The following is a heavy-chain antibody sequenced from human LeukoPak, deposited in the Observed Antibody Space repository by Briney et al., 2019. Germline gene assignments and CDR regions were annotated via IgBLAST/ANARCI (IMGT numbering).Heavy chain of an antibody. D-gene: IGHD3-9*01. J-gene: IGHJ4*02. CDR1: GFTFSSYA. V-gene: IGHV3-64*01. CDR2: ISSNGGST. Sequence: GGSLRLSCAASGFTFSSYAMHWVRQAPGKGLEYVSAISSNGGSTYYANSVKGRFTISRDNSKNTLYLQMGSLRAEDTAVYYCARTDILTGYSLDYWGQGTLVTVSS. CDR3: ARTDILTGYSLDY.